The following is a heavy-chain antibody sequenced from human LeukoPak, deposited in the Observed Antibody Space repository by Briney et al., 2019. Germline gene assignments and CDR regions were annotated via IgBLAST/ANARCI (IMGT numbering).Heavy chain of an antibody. D-gene: IGHD4-17*01. J-gene: IGHJ3*02. Sequence: PSETLSLTCAVSDDSFSSHYWTWIRQPPGKGLEWIGYISYIGSTNYNPSLKSRVTISIDTSRNQFSLRLSSVTAADTAVYYCARDLVTVTKGFDIWGQGTLVSVSS. V-gene: IGHV4-59*11. CDR1: DDSFSSHY. CDR2: ISYIGST. CDR3: ARDLVTVTKGFDI.